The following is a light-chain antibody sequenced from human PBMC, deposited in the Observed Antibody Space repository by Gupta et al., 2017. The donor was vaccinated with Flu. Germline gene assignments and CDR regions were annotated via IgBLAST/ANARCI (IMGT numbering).Light chain of an antibody. J-gene: IGKJ1*01. CDR3: LQSCITPPT. CDR1: ERVGTY. Sequence: PSSLSVFVGDRVTIACRSSERVGTYLSWYQQKPGKAPKLLIYDASTLQSGVPSRFRGSGSGTDFTLTISSLQLEDFATYYCLQSCITPPTFGQGTRVEVK. CDR2: DAS. V-gene: IGKV1-39*01.